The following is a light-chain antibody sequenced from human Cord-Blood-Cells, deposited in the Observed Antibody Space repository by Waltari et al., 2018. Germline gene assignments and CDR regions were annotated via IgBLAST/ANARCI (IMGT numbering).Light chain of an antibody. Sequence: QSALTQPASVSGSPGQSITISCTGTSSDVGRYNYVSWYQQHPGKAPKLMIYDVSNRPSGVSNRFSGSKSGTSASLAISGLRSEDEADYYCAAWDDSLSGPVFGGGTKLTVL. J-gene: IGLJ3*02. CDR2: DVS. CDR1: SSDVGRYNY. V-gene: IGLV2-14*01. CDR3: AAWDDSLSGPV.